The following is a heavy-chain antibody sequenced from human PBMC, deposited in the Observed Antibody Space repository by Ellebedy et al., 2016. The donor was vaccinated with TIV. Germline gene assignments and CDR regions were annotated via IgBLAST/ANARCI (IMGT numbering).Heavy chain of an antibody. J-gene: IGHJ4*02. CDR1: GFTFSSYW. D-gene: IGHD2-8*01. CDR2: IDSDGSNI. CDR3: AKLGCSNGICYQLDS. V-gene: IGHV3-74*01. Sequence: GESLKISXAASGFTFSSYWMHWVRQAPGKGLLWVSRIDSDGSNINYADSVRGRFTTSRDNAKNSLYLQMDSLRTEDTALYFCAKLGCSNGICYQLDSWGQGTLVIVSS.